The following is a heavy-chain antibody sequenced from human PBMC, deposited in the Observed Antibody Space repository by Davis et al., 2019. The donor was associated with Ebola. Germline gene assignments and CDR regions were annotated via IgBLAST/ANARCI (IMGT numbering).Heavy chain of an antibody. Sequence: GESLKISCAASGFTFSSYWMHWVRQAPGKGLEWVSAISGSGGSTYYADSVKGRFTISRDNSKNTLYLQMNSLRAEDTAVYYCARDLYRGGDSPAMDVWGQGTTVTVSS. CDR2: ISGSGGST. CDR3: ARDLYRGGDSPAMDV. J-gene: IGHJ6*02. V-gene: IGHV3-23*01. D-gene: IGHD1-26*01. CDR1: GFTFSSYW.